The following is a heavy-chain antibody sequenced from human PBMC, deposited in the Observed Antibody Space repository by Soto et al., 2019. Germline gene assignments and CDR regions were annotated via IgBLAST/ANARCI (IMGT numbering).Heavy chain of an antibody. D-gene: IGHD3-3*01. CDR3: AKRGSSGFDI. J-gene: IGHJ3*02. V-gene: IGHV3-23*01. CDR2: VSSSGGTT. CDR1: GFTFITYA. Sequence: PGGSLRLSCAASGFTFITYAMSWVRQAPGKGLEWVSAVSSSGGTTYYADSVKGRFTISRDNSKNTLDLQMSSLRAEDTAVYYCAKRGSSGFDIWGQGTMVTVSS.